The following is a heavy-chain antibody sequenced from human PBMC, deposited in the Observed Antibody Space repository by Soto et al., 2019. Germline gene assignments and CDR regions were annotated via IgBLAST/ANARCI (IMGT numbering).Heavy chain of an antibody. CDR2: MNPNSGNT. CDR3: ARGFIASFGVATWWVDR. J-gene: IGHJ5*02. D-gene: IGHD3-3*01. Sequence: ASVKVSFKASGYTFTSYDINWVRQATGQGLEWMGWMNPNSGNTGYAQKFQGRVTMTRNTSISTAFMELSSLRSEDKAVYYCARGFIASFGVATWWVDRWGHGTL. CDR1: GYTFTSYD. V-gene: IGHV1-8*01.